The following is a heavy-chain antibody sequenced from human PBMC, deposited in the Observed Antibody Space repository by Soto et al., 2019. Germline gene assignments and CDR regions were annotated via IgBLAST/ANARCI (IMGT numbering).Heavy chain of an antibody. CDR2: IDHDGTT. Sequence: EVQLVESGGGLVQPGGSLRLSCAGSGFTFSNYWMHWVRQAPGKGLVWVSRIDHDGTTEYAASVRGRFTISRDNAANTLPLHMDSLRPEARAVYYCEREGHGDHWGEGTLVTVSS. CDR3: EREGHGDH. V-gene: IGHV3-74*01. J-gene: IGHJ4*02. CDR1: GFTFSNYW.